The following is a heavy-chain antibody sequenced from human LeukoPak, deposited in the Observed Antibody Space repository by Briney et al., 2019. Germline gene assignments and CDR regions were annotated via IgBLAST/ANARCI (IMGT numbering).Heavy chain of an antibody. V-gene: IGHV3-20*04. CDR2: INWNGGTT. CDR1: GFTFNDYG. J-gene: IGHJ4*02. Sequence: GGSLRLSRAASGFTFNDYGMSWVRQGPGKGLEWVSGINWNGGTTGYADSVRGRFTISRDNAKNSLYPQMNSLRAEDTALYYCARDKHYYDGSNYVWGQGTLVTVSS. D-gene: IGHD3-22*01. CDR3: ARDKHYYDGSNYV.